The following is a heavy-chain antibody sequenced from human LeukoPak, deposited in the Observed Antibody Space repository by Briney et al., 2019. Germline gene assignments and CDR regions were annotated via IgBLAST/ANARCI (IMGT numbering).Heavy chain of an antibody. CDR2: ISGSGGST. D-gene: IGHD2-2*01. Sequence: GAPLRLSCAASGFTFSSYAMSWVRQAPGKGLEWVSAISGSGGSTYYADSVKGRFTISRDNSKNTLYLQMNSLRAEDTAVYYCAKDRSYCSSTSCSGHWGQGTLVTVSS. CDR3: AKDRSYCSSTSCSGH. CDR1: GFTFSSYA. J-gene: IGHJ4*02. V-gene: IGHV3-23*01.